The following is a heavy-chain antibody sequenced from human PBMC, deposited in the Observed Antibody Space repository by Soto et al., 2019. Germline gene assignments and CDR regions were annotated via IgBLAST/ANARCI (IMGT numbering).Heavy chain of an antibody. Sequence: QVQLVQSGAEVKKPGSSVKVSCKASGGIFSSHVISWVRQAPGQGLEWMGGIIPMFGTPNYAEKFQGRVTMTADKSTSTAYMEVNNLRSEDTAVYYCARFPSGSGHNSYYYYGMDVWGQGTTVTVSS. V-gene: IGHV1-69*06. CDR1: GGIFSSHV. J-gene: IGHJ6*02. CDR2: IIPMFGTP. D-gene: IGHD1-20*01. CDR3: ARFPSGSGHNSYYYYGMDV.